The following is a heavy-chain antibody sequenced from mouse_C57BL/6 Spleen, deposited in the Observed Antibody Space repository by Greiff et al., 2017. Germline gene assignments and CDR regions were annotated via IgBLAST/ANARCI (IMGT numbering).Heavy chain of an antibody. D-gene: IGHD2-5*01. CDR3: ARRAYYSNYLYYFDY. CDR2: ISSGGSYT. V-gene: IGHV5-6*01. CDR1: GFTFSSYG. J-gene: IGHJ2*01. Sequence: DVQLVESGGDLVKPGGSLKLSCAASGFTFSSYGMSWVRQTPDKRLEWVATISSGGSYTYYPDSVKGRFTISRDNAKNTLYLQMSSLKSEDTAMYYCARRAYYSNYLYYFDYWGQGTTLTVSS.